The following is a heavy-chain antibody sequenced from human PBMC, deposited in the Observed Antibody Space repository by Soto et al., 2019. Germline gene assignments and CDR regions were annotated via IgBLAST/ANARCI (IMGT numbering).Heavy chain of an antibody. CDR2: IYYSGST. CDR1: GGSISSGGYY. D-gene: IGHD5-18*01. Sequence: SETLSLTCTVSGGSISSGGYYWSWIRQHPGKGLEWIGYIYYSGSTYYNPSLKSRVTISVDTSKNQFSPKLSSVTAADTAVYYCASKVRRGYSYGPDDAFDIWGQGTMVTVSS. CDR3: ASKVRRGYSYGPDDAFDI. V-gene: IGHV4-31*03. J-gene: IGHJ3*02.